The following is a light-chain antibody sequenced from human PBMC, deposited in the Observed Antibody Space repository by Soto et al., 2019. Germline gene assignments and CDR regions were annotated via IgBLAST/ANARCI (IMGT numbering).Light chain of an antibody. CDR3: QSYDSDTVI. V-gene: IGLV6-57*01. J-gene: IGLJ2*01. Sequence: NFMLTQPHSMSESPGKTVTISCTRSSGSIASSYVQWYQQRPGSSPSIVIYEDAQRSSGVPDRFSGSIDRSSNSASLTISGLKSEDEADYYCQSYDSDTVIFGGGTKLTVL. CDR2: EDA. CDR1: SGSIASSY.